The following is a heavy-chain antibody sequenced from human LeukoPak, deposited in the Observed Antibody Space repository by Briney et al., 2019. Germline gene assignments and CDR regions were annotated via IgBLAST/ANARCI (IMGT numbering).Heavy chain of an antibody. Sequence: SGGSLRLSCAASGFTFSGSAMHWVRQASGKGLGWVGRIRSKANSYATAYAASVKGRFTISRDDSKNTAYLQMNSLKTEDTAVYYCTSGGYCSSTSCYGETWGQGTLVTVSS. CDR3: TSGGYCSSTSCYGET. D-gene: IGHD2-2*01. J-gene: IGHJ5*02. CDR2: IRSKANSYAT. V-gene: IGHV3-73*01. CDR1: GFTFSGSA.